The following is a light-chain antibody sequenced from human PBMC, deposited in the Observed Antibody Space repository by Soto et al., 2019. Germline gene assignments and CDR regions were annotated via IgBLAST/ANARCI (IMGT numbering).Light chain of an antibody. CDR3: QQYGSF. Sequence: EIVLTQSPGTLSLPPGEGATVSCRASQSVSRGHLAWYQQKPGQAPRLLIYGASSRATGIPDRFSGSGSGTDFTLTISRLEPEDFAVYYCQQYGSFFGGGTKV. J-gene: IGKJ4*01. CDR2: GAS. V-gene: IGKV3-20*01. CDR1: QSVSRGH.